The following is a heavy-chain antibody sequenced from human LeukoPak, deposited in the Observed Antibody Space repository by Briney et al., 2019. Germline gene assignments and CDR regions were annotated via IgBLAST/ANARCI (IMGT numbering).Heavy chain of an antibody. V-gene: IGHV3-23*01. CDR3: AKDSGSYYFDY. CDR1: GFTFSNYA. CDR2: ITGSGDGT. J-gene: IGHJ4*02. Sequence: GGSLRLSCAASGFTFSNYAMSWVRQAPRKGLEWVSAITGSGDGTYYADSANGRFTISRDNSRNTLYLLMNSLRAEDTAVYYCAKDSGSYYFDYWGQGALVTVSS. D-gene: IGHD1-26*01.